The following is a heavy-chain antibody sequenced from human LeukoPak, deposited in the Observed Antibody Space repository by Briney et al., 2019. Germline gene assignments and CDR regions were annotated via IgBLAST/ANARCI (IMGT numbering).Heavy chain of an antibody. CDR1: GGSISSYY. Sequence: SETLSLTCTVSGGSISSYYWSWIRQPPGKGREWIGYIYYSGSTNYNPSLKSRVTISVDTSKNQFSLKLSSVTAADTAVYYCARGGYDFWSGYPSWAFDIWGQGTMVTVSS. V-gene: IGHV4-59*01. D-gene: IGHD3-3*01. J-gene: IGHJ3*02. CDR3: ARGGYDFWSGYPSWAFDI. CDR2: IYYSGST.